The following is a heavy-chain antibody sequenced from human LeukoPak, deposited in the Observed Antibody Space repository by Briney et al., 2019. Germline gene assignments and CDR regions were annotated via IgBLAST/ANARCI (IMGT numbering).Heavy chain of an antibody. V-gene: IGHV3-30*02. CDR3: AKDREYYDSTGLYGY. Sequence: AGGSLRLSCVASGFTFSSNGMHWVRQAPGKGLEWVTFIQYDGSKKYYADSVKGRFTSSRDNSKNTLYLQMNSLRAEDTAVYYCAKDREYYDSTGLYGYWGQGTLVTVSS. D-gene: IGHD3-22*01. J-gene: IGHJ4*02. CDR1: GFTFSSNG. CDR2: IQYDGSKK.